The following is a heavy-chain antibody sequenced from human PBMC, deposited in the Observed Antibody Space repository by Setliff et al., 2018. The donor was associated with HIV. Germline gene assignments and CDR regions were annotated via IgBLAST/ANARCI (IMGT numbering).Heavy chain of an antibody. D-gene: IGHD1-1*01. Sequence: ASVKVSCKASGYTFTSYAMHWVRQAPGHGLEWMGVINPTGGSTRNTQKFQGRVAMTRDTSTSTVYMELSSLRSEDTAVYYCARAGGGTGTDDAFDIWGQGTMVTVSS. CDR3: ARAGGGTGTDDAFDI. V-gene: IGHV1-46*01. CDR2: INPTGGST. J-gene: IGHJ3*02. CDR1: GYTFTSYA.